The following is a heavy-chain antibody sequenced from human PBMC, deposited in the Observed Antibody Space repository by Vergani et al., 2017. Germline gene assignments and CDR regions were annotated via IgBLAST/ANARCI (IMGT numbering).Heavy chain of an antibody. CDR1: GGSISSYY. CDR3: ARDSELLNAFDI. V-gene: IGHV4-59*01. J-gene: IGHJ3*02. CDR2: IYYSGST. D-gene: IGHD1-26*01. Sequence: QVQLQESGPGLVKPSETLSLTCTVSGGSISSYYWSWIRQPPGKGLEWIGYIYYSGSTNYNPSLKSRVTISVDTSKNQFSLKLSSVTAADTAVYYCARDSELLNAFDIWGQGTTVTVSS.